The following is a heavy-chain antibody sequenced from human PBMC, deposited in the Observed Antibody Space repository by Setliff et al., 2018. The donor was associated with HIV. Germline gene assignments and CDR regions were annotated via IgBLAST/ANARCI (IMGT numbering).Heavy chain of an antibody. CDR3: ISLYLGY. CDR2: IRSDESDK. V-gene: IGHV3-30*02. J-gene: IGHJ4*02. D-gene: IGHD2-8*01. Sequence: PGGSLRLSCAASGFTFRSFGMHWVRQTPGKGLEWVALIRSDESDKHYADSVKGRFTISRDNSKNTLYLQMDSLKTEDTAVYYCISLYLGYWGQGALVTVSS. CDR1: GFTFRSFG.